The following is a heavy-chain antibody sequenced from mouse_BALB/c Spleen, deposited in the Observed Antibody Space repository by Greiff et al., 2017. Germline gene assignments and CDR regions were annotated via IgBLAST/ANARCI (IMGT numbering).Heavy chain of an antibody. V-gene: IGHV3-2*02. CDR2: ISYSGST. CDR1: GYSITSYYA. Sequence: EVQLQQSGPGLVKPSQSLSLTCTVTGYSITSYYAWNWIRQFPGNKLEWMGYISYSGSTSYNPSLKSRISITRDTSKNQFFLQLNSVTTEDTATDYCARRGGNYVGFAYWGQGTLVTVSA. J-gene: IGHJ3*01. CDR3: ARRGGNYVGFAY. D-gene: IGHD2-1*01.